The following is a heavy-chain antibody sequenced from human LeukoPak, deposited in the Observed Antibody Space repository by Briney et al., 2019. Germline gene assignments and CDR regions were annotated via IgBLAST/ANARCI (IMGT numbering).Heavy chain of an antibody. V-gene: IGHV3-43*01. J-gene: IGHJ6*03. Sequence: GGSLRLSCAASGFTFDDYNMHWVRHAPGKGLEWVSLISWDGGSTYYADSVKGRFTISRDNSKNSLYLQMNSLRTEDTALYYCAKDLAVVTDVRTEVANWNYYYYYMDVWGKGTTVTVSS. CDR2: ISWDGGST. D-gene: IGHD4-23*01. CDR1: GFTFDDYN. CDR3: AKDLAVVTDVRTEVANWNYYYYYMDV.